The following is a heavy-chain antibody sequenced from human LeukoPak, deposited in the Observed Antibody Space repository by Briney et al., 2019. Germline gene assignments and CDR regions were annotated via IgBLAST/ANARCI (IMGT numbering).Heavy chain of an antibody. CDR1: GYIFTDYY. D-gene: IGHD3-22*01. CDR2: INPNSGGT. Sequence: ASVKVSCKASGYIFTDYYMHWVRQAPGQGLEWMGWINPNSGGTNYAQKFQGRATMTRDTSISTAYMELSRLRSDDTAVYYCARAEVGGYYYDSSGFWGQGTLVTVSS. CDR3: ARAEVGGYYYDSSGF. J-gene: IGHJ4*02. V-gene: IGHV1-2*02.